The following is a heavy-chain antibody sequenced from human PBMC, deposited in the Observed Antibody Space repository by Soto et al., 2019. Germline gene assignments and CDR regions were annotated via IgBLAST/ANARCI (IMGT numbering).Heavy chain of an antibody. Sequence: QVQLHQWGAGLLKPSETLSLTCTVYGGSFTTYYWSWIRQSPGKGLEWIGEINHSGFTNYNPSLESRVTTSVDTSKNQFSLKLRSVTAADTAIYYCARRYCSDRHCNYFDYWGRGTLVSVSS. CDR3: ARRYCSDRHCNYFDY. D-gene: IGHD2-15*01. V-gene: IGHV4-34*01. J-gene: IGHJ4*02. CDR2: INHSGFT. CDR1: GGSFTTYY.